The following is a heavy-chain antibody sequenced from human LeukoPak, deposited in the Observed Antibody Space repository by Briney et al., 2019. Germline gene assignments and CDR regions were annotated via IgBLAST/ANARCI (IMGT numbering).Heavy chain of an antibody. CDR1: GYTFTGYY. V-gene: IGHV1-46*01. J-gene: IGHJ4*02. CDR2: INPSGGST. CDR3: ARDSAATPLDY. Sequence: ASVKVSCKASGYTFTGYYMHWVRQAPGQGLEWTGIINPSGGSTSYAQKFQGRVTMTRDTSTSTVYMELSSLRSEDTAVYDCARDSAATPLDYWGQGTLVTVSS. D-gene: IGHD6-13*01.